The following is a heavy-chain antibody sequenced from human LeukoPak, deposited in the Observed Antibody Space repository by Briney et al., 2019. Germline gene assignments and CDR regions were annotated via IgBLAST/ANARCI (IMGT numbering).Heavy chain of an antibody. J-gene: IGHJ6*03. Sequence: SETLSLTCTVSGGSISSYYWSWIRQPPGKGLEWIGYIYYSGSTNYNPSLKSRVTISVDTSKNQFSLKLSSVTAADTAVYYCASSVYDILTGYRNYYYYYYMDVWGKGTTVTVSS. D-gene: IGHD3-9*01. CDR3: ASSVYDILTGYRNYYYYYYMDV. V-gene: IGHV4-59*01. CDR2: IYYSGST. CDR1: GGSISSYY.